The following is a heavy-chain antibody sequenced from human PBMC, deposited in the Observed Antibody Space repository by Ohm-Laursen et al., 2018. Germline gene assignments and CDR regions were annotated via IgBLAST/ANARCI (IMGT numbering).Heavy chain of an antibody. D-gene: IGHD6-19*01. CDR2: IRYSGGSM. V-gene: IGHV3-23*01. J-gene: IGHJ4*02. CDR3: AKQRGQWLVAIDY. CDR1: GFTFSNYN. Sequence: SLRLSCTASGFTFSNYNMNWVRQAPGKGLEWVSGIRYSGGSMFYADSVKGRFTISRDNSKNTLYLQMNTLRAEDTAVYYCAKQRGQWLVAIDYWGQGTLVTVSS.